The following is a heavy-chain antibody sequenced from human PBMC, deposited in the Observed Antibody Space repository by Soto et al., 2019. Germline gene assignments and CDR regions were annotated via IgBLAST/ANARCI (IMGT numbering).Heavy chain of an antibody. CDR3: ARARTSGVWFGELFVLGY. V-gene: IGHV3-33*01. D-gene: IGHD3-10*01. CDR2: IGYDGSNK. J-gene: IGHJ4*02. Sequence: QVQLVESGGGVVQPGRSLRLSCAASGFTFSSYGMHWVRQAPGKGLEWVAVIGYDGSNKYYADSVKGRFTISRDNSKNTLYLQMNSLRAEDTAVYYCARARTSGVWFGELFVLGYWGQGTLGTVSS. CDR1: GFTFSSYG.